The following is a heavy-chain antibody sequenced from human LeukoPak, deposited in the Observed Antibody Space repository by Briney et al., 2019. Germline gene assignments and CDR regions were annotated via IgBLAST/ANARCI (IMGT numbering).Heavy chain of an antibody. CDR1: GYTFTSNY. CDR2: IYPRDGST. V-gene: IGHV1-46*01. J-gene: IGHJ4*02. Sequence: ASVKVSCTASGYTFTSNYIHWVRQAPGQGLEWMGMIYPRDGSTSYAQKFQGRVTVTRDTSTSTVHMELSGLRSEDTAVYYCARDQEGFVYWGQGTLVTVSS. CDR3: ARDQEGFVY.